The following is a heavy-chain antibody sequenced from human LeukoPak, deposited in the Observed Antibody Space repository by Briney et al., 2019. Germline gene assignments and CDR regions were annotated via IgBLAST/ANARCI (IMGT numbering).Heavy chain of an antibody. V-gene: IGHV1-2*06. CDR2: INPNSGGT. CDR3: ARAVGGISWFQPGDY. CDR1: GYTFTGYY. D-gene: IGHD6-13*01. Sequence: GASVKVSCKASGYTFTGYYMHWVRQAPGQGLEWMGRINPNSGGTNYAQKFQGRVTMTRDTSISTAYMELSRLRSDDTAVYYCARAVGGISWFQPGDYWGQGTLVTVSS. J-gene: IGHJ4*02.